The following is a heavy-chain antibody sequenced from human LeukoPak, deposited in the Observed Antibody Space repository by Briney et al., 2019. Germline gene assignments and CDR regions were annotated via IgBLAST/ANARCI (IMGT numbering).Heavy chain of an antibody. Sequence: PGGSLRLSCAASGFTFSSYSMNWARQAPGKGLEWVSYISSSSSTIYYADSVKGRFTISRDNAKNSLYLQMNSLRAEDTAVYYCASRDDIPDYWGQGTLVTVSS. V-gene: IGHV3-48*01. D-gene: IGHD3-9*01. CDR2: ISSSSSTI. CDR3: ASRDDIPDY. CDR1: GFTFSSYS. J-gene: IGHJ4*02.